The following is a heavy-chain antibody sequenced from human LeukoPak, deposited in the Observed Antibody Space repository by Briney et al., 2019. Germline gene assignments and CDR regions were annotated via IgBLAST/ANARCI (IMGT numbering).Heavy chain of an antibody. Sequence: ETLSLTCTVSGGSISSSSYYWGWVRQAPGKGLEWVSAISGSGGSTYYADSVKGRFTISRDNSKNTLSLQMNSLRADDTAVYYCAKDRTGTTGADWFDPWGQGTLVTVSS. CDR2: ISGSGGST. D-gene: IGHD1-1*01. CDR3: AKDRTGTTGADWFDP. CDR1: GGSISSSSYY. V-gene: IGHV3-23*01. J-gene: IGHJ5*02.